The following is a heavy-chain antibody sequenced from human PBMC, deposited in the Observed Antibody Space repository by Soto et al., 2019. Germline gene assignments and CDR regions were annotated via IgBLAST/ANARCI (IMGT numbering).Heavy chain of an antibody. CDR3: AKDECSSTSCYRDYYYYMDV. CDR2: ISGSGGST. D-gene: IGHD2-2*01. CDR1: GFTFSSYA. J-gene: IGHJ6*03. V-gene: IGHV3-23*01. Sequence: GGSLRLSCAASGFTFSSYAMSWVRQAPGKGLEWVSAISGSGGSTYYADSVKGRFTISRDNSKNTLYLQMNSLRAEDTAVYYCAKDECSSTSCYRDYYYYMDVWGKGTTVTVSS.